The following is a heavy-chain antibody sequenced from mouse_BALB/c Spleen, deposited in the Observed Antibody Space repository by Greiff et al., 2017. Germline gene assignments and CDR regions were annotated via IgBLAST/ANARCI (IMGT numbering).Heavy chain of an antibody. Sequence: EVQVVESGGGLVQPGGSMKLSCVASGFTFSNYWMNWVRQSPEKGLEWVAEIRLKSNNYATHYAESVKGRFTISRDDSKSSVYLQMNNLRAEDTGIDYCTRPGYGSHYYAMDYWGQGTSVTVSS. D-gene: IGHD1-1*01. V-gene: IGHV6-6*02. J-gene: IGHJ4*01. CDR1: GFTFSNYW. CDR2: IRLKSNNYAT. CDR3: TRPGYGSHYYAMDY.